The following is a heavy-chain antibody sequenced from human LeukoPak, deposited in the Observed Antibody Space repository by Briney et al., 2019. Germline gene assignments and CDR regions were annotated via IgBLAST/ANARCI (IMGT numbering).Heavy chain of an antibody. V-gene: IGHV4-30-4*08. J-gene: IGHJ4*02. D-gene: IGHD6-13*01. CDR2: IYYSGST. CDR3: ARGVGSSWYGD. CDR1: GGSISSGDYY. Sequence: SQTLSLTCTVSGGSISSGDYYWTWIRQPPGKGLEWIGYIYYSGSTYYNPSLKSRLTISVDTSKKQFSLKLTSVTAADTAVYFCARGVGSSWYGDWFQGTRVTVSS.